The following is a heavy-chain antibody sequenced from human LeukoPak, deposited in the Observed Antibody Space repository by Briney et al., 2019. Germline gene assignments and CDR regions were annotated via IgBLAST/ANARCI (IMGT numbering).Heavy chain of an antibody. J-gene: IGHJ4*02. CDR1: GFTFSSYG. CDR3: GKAADYDSSGFFDY. V-gene: IGHV3-30*18. D-gene: IGHD3-22*01. Sequence: GGSLRLSCAASGFTFSSYGMHWVRQAPGKGLEWVAVISYDGSNKYYADSVKGRFTISRDNSKNTLYLQMNSLRAEDAAVYYCGKAADYDSSGFFDYWGQGTLVTVSS. CDR2: ISYDGSNK.